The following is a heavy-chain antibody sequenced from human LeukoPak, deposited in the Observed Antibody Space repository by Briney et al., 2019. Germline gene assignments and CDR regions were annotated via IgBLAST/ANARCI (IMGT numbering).Heavy chain of an antibody. Sequence: PGGSLRLSCAASGFTFSSYGMHWVRQAPGKGLEWVAVISYDGSNKYYADSVKGRFTISRDNSKNTLYLQMNSLRAEDTAFYYCARDIRLEKQQLVLLPDYWGQGTLVTVSS. CDR3: ARDIRLEKQQLVLLPDY. CDR1: GFTFSSYG. V-gene: IGHV3-30*03. J-gene: IGHJ4*02. CDR2: ISYDGSNK. D-gene: IGHD6-13*01.